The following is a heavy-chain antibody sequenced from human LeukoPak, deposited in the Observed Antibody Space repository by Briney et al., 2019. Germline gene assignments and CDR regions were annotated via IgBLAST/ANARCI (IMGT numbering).Heavy chain of an antibody. CDR3: ARERWRSGSYHDAFDI. Sequence: GGSLRLSCAASGFTFSDHYVQWVRQAPGKGLEWVGRVRDKANSYTTENAASVKGRFTISRDDSKNSMFLQMNNLETEDTAFYYCARERWRSGSYHDAFDIWGQGTMVTVSS. CDR2: VRDKANSYTT. D-gene: IGHD1-26*01. V-gene: IGHV3-72*01. CDR1: GFTFSDHY. J-gene: IGHJ3*02.